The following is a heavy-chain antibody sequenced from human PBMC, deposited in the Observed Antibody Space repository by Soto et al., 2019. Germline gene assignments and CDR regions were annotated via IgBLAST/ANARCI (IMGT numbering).Heavy chain of an antibody. CDR3: ASPRYCSGGSCYSGPHVGMDV. CDR1: GGTFSSYT. CDR2: IIPILGIA. V-gene: IGHV1-69*02. Sequence: QVQLVQSGAEVKKPGSSVKVSCKASGGTFSSYTISWVRQAPGQGLEWMGRIIPILGIANYAQKFQGRVTITADKSTSTAYMELSSLRSEDTAVYYCASPRYCSGGSCYSGPHVGMDVWGQGTTVPVSS. D-gene: IGHD2-15*01. J-gene: IGHJ6*02.